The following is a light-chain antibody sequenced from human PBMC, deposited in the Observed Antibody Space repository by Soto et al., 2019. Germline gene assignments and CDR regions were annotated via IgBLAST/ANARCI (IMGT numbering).Light chain of an antibody. J-gene: IGLJ7*01. V-gene: IGLV2-14*01. Sequence: QSALTQPASVSGSPGQSITISCTGTSSDVGGYNYVSWYQQHPVKAPKLMIYEVFNRPSGVSNRFSGSKSGNTASLIISGLQAEDEADYYCTSYTNRGGLWVFGGGTQLTVL. CDR2: EVF. CDR1: SSDVGGYNY. CDR3: TSYTNRGGLWV.